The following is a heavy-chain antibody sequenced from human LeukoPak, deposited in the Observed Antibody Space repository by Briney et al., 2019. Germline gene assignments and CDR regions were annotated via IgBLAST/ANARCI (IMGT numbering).Heavy chain of an antibody. Sequence: GGSLSLSCAASGFTFSNAWMTWARLAPGKGLEWVGRIRSKTENGTADYAAAVKGRFTISRDDSKNTLYVQIHSLKTEDTAVYYCTTTIFGRGGYWGQGTLVTVSS. CDR1: GFTFSNAW. J-gene: IGHJ4*02. D-gene: IGHD3-3*01. CDR3: TTTIFGRGGY. V-gene: IGHV3-15*01. CDR2: IRSKTENGTA.